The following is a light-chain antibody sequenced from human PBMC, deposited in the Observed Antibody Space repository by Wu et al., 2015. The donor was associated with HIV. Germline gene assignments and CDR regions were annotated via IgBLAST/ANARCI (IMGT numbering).Light chain of an antibody. J-gene: IGKJ1*01. CDR2: GVS. Sequence: EIVLTQSPGTLPLSPGERATLSCRASQSISVNYLAWYQQKPGQAPRLLIFGVSNRATAIPARFSGSGSGTDFTLTISRLEPEDFAVYYCQHYDPSSPWTFGQGTRVEIK. CDR3: QHYDPSSPWT. V-gene: IGKV3-20*01. CDR1: QSISVNY.